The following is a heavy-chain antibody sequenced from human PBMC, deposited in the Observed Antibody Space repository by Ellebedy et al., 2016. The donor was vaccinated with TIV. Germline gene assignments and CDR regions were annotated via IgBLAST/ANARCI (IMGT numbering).Heavy chain of an antibody. CDR3: ARGFIFPGYYDSSGYQGDY. Sequence: AASVKVSCKASGYTFTGYYMHWVRQAPGQGLEWMGWINPNSGGTNYAQKFQGRVTMTRDTSISTAYMELSSLRSEDTAVYYCARGFIFPGYYDSSGYQGDYWGQGTLVTVSS. V-gene: IGHV1-2*02. D-gene: IGHD3-22*01. J-gene: IGHJ4*02. CDR2: INPNSGGT. CDR1: GYTFTGYY.